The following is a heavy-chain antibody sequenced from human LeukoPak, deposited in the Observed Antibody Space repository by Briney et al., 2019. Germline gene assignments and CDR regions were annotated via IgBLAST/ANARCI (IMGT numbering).Heavy chain of an antibody. Sequence: PSETLSLTCTVSGGSISSSSYYWGWIRQPPGKGLEWIGSIYYSGSTYYNPSLKSRVTISVDTSKNQFSLKLSSVTAADTAVYYCASITRDCGGDCYSFDYWGQGTLVTVSS. D-gene: IGHD2-21*02. CDR3: ASITRDCGGDCYSFDY. CDR1: GGSISSSSYY. CDR2: IYYSGST. V-gene: IGHV4-39*07. J-gene: IGHJ4*02.